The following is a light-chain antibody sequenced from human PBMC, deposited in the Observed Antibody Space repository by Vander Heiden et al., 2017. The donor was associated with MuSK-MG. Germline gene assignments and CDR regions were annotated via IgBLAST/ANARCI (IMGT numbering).Light chain of an antibody. J-gene: IGKJ4*01. CDR1: QTLLYSDNKDY. V-gene: IGKV4-1*01. Sequence: DIVMIQPSDSLVASLGERATINCNSSQTLLYSDNKDYFAWYQQKPGQPPKLLISWASTRESGVPDRFSGSGSGTDFTLTISSLQAADVAVYYCQQYYTTPLTFGGGTKVEIK. CDR2: WAS. CDR3: QQYYTTPLT.